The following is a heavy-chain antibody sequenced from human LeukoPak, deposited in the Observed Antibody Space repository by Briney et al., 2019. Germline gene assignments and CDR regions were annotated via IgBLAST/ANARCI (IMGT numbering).Heavy chain of an antibody. CDR1: GFTFSDYY. J-gene: IGHJ6*03. D-gene: IGHD4-23*01. CDR3: ARDFPGNSGALTYYYYYYMDV. Sequence: GGSLRLSCAASGFTFSDYYMSWLRQAPGKGLEWVSYISSSGSTIYYADSVKGRFTISRDNAKNSLYLQMNSLRAEDTAVYYCARDFPGNSGALTYYYYYYMDVWGKGTTVTVSS. CDR2: ISSSGSTI. V-gene: IGHV3-11*01.